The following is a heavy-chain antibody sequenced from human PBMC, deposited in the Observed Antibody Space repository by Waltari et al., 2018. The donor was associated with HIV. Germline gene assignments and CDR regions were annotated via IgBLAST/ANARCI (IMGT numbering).Heavy chain of an antibody. J-gene: IGHJ4*02. Sequence: QLVEPGGGLVQSGGSLTIFCPASGFGFSRYAITCVRQGPGKGLEWVSAIGGGGDRSYYVDSVKGRFTISRDNSKNTLSLQMNGLRAEDTAAYYCVKGGGYYDSTGNVPFDYWGQGSLVTVSS. CDR2: IGGGGDRS. V-gene: IGHV3-23*04. CDR1: GFGFSRYA. CDR3: VKGGGYYDSTGNVPFDY. D-gene: IGHD3-3*01.